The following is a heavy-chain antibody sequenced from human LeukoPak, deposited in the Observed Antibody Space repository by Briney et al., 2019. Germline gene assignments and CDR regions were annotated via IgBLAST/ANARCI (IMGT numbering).Heavy chain of an antibody. V-gene: IGHV4-4*02. CDR2: IYHSGST. CDR1: GGSISSSNW. CDR3: ARVPIVVVVAATPPEYYFDY. D-gene: IGHD2-15*01. J-gene: IGHJ4*02. Sequence: PSGTLSLTCAVSGGSISSSNWWSWVRQPPGKGLEWIGEIYHSGSTNYNPSLKSRVTISVDKSKNQFSLKLSSVTAADTAVYYCARVPIVVVVAATPPEYYFDYWGQGTLVTVSS.